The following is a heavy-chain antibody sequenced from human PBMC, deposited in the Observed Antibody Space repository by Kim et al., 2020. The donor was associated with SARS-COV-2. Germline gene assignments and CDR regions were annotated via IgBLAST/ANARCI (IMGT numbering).Heavy chain of an antibody. J-gene: IGHJ4*02. V-gene: IGHV4-4*07. CDR3: ARDEVTVPLYCSSTSCYRGGGFDY. CDR1: GGSISSYY. Sequence: SETLSLTCTVSGGSISSYYWSWIRQPAGKGLEWIGRIYTSGSTNYNPSLKSRVTMSVDTSKNQFSLKLSSVTAADTAVYYCARDEVTVPLYCSSTSCYRGGGFDYWGQGTLVTVSS. CDR2: IYTSGST. D-gene: IGHD2-2*02.